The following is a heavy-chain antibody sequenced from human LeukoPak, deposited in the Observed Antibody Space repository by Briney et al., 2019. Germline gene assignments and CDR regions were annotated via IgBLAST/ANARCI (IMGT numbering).Heavy chain of an antibody. J-gene: IGHJ4*02. CDR2: IYSSGST. CDR3: AREPSYSSSWFGY. Sequence: SETLSLTCTVSGGSISSGSYYWSWIRQPAGKGLEWIGRIYSSGSTNYNPSLKSRVTMSVDTSKNQFSLKLSSVTAADTAVYYCAREPSYSSSWFGYWGQGTLVTVSS. D-gene: IGHD6-13*01. V-gene: IGHV4-61*02. CDR1: GGSISSGSYY.